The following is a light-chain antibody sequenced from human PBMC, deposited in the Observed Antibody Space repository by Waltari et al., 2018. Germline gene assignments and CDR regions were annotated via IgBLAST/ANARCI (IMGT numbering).Light chain of an antibody. CDR1: SSDVGAYKD. Sequence: QSVTISCTGTSSDVGAYKDVSWYQQHPGKAPKLLIYEVSKRASGVPERFSGSKSGNTASLTVSGLQAEDEADYYCASRGASKVFGGGTKLTVL. CDR2: EVS. CDR3: ASRGASKV. V-gene: IGLV2-8*01. J-gene: IGLJ2*01.